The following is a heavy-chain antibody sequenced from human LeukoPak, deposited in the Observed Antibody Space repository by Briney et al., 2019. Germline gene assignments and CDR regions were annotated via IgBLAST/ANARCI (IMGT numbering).Heavy chain of an antibody. CDR1: GFTLSGYP. Sequence: GGSLRLSCAASGFTLSGYPIHWVRQAPGKGLEWVAVISYDGSNKYYADSVKGRFTISRDNSKNTLYLQMNSLRAEDTAVYYCARDGERDGYNYFDYWGQGTLVTVSS. CDR3: ARDGERDGYNYFDY. CDR2: ISYDGSNK. V-gene: IGHV3-30-3*01. J-gene: IGHJ4*02. D-gene: IGHD5-24*01.